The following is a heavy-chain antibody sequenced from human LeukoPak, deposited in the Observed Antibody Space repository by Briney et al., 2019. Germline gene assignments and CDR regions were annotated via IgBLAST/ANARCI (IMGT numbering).Heavy chain of an antibody. V-gene: IGHV3-48*01. CDR3: ARDRVTYSGSYGFDY. CDR2: ISSSSSTI. D-gene: IGHD1-26*01. CDR1: GFTFSSYS. J-gene: IGHJ4*02. Sequence: PGGSLRLSCAASGFTFSSYSMNWVRQAPGKGLEWVSYISSSSSTIYYADSVRGRFTISRDNAKNSLYLQMNSLRAEDTAVYYCARDRVTYSGSYGFDYWGQGTLVTVSS.